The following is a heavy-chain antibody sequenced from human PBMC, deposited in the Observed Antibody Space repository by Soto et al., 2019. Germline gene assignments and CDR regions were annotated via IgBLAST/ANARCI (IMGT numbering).Heavy chain of an antibody. CDR2: LYFNGNT. CDR1: GVSISTYY. J-gene: IGHJ3*01. V-gene: IGHV4-59*01. D-gene: IGHD2-21*02. Sequence: SETLSLTCAVTGVSISTYYLSWIRQPPGKRLEWLGYLYFNGNTDYNPSLKSRVTISVDTSKSQFSLNLSSVTTADTAVYYCALRGTYCGGDCYAFDVWGQGTMVTVSS. CDR3: ALRGTYCGGDCYAFDV.